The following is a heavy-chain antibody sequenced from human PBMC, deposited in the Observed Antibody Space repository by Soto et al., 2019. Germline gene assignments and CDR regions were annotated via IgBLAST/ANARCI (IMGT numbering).Heavy chain of an antibody. J-gene: IGHJ4*02. CDR3: ARHARGYGDYRGWLSY. CDR1: GGSISSYY. Sequence: SETLSLTCTVSGGSISSYYWSWIRQPPGKGLEWIGYIYYSGSTNYNPSLKSRVTISVDTSKNQFSLKLSSVTAADTAVYYCARHARGYGDYRGWLSYWGQGTLVTVSS. V-gene: IGHV4-59*08. CDR2: IYYSGST. D-gene: IGHD4-17*01.